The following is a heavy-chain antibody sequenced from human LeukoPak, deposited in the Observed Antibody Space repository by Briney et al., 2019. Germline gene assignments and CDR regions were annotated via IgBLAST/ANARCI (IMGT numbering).Heavy chain of an antibody. D-gene: IGHD4-17*01. CDR3: AKQMTVTRNFDD. V-gene: IGHV3-30*14. Sequence: PGKSLTLACSASGFTFGSHPMHWLRQTPAKGLEWLALISYDGNTKYYADSAKGRFTISRDNTENTLHLQLDSVKEDDTGTYYCAKQMTVTRNFDDWGQGALVIVSS. CDR2: ISYDGNTK. CDR1: GFTFGSHP. J-gene: IGHJ4*02.